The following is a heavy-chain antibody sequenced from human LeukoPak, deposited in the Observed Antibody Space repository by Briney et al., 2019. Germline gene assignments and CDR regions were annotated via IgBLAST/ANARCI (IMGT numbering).Heavy chain of an antibody. V-gene: IGHV4-59*11. CDR1: GGSISSHY. CDR2: IHSSGGT. J-gene: IGHJ5*02. CDR3: ARGHIVDWPAADNWFDP. D-gene: IGHD2-21*01. Sequence: PSETLSLTCIVSGGSISSHYGSWIRHPPGKGLEWIGYIHSSGGTNYNPTLTSRVTISVDTSKNRFSLRLNSVTAADTAVYYCARGHIVDWPAADNWFDPWGQGTLVTVSS.